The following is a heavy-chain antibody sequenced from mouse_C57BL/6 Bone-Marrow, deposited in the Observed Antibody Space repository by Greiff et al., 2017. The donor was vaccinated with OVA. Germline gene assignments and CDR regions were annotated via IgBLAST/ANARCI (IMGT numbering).Heavy chain of an antibody. J-gene: IGHJ1*03. V-gene: IGHV1-64*01. CDR2: IHPNSGST. Sequence: VQLQQPGAELVKPGASVKLSCKASGYTFTSYWMHWVKQRPGQGLEWIGMIHPNSGSTNYNEKFKSKATLTVDKSSSTAYMQLSSLTSEDSAVYYCARSQSYWYFDVWGTGTTVTVSS. CDR3: ARSQSYWYFDV. CDR1: GYTFTSYW. D-gene: IGHD3-2*02.